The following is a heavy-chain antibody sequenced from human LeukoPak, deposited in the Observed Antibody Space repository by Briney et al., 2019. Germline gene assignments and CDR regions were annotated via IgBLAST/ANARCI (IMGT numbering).Heavy chain of an antibody. J-gene: IGHJ4*02. D-gene: IGHD1-26*01. CDR1: GFTFSSYE. CDR3: TRGEQLNYFAY. CDR2: ISTSGINI. V-gene: IGHV3-48*03. Sequence: GGSLRLSCAGSGFTFSSYEMNWVRQAPGKGPEWISYISTSGINIHYADSVKGRFTISRDNAKNSLYLQMYSLRADDTAVYYCTRGEQLNYFAYWGQGALVTVSS.